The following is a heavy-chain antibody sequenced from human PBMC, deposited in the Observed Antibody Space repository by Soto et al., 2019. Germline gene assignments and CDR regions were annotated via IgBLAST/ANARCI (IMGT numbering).Heavy chain of an antibody. CDR1: GYSFITSYY. CDR2: INPTGSMT. J-gene: IGHJ3*02. CDR3: ARNTGYDHDAFDI. D-gene: IGHD5-12*01. V-gene: IGHV1-46*01. Sequence: ASVKVSCKASGYSFITSYYMHWVRQAPGQGLEWMGIINPTGSMTKYSQRFQGRLTMTRDTSTSTDYMELTTLTSEDTAVYFCARNTGYDHDAFDIWGQGTMVTVSS.